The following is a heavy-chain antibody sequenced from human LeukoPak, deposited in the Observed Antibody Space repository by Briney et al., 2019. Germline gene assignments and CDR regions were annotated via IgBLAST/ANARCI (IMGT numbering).Heavy chain of an antibody. CDR3: ARDPPSRNYFDY. D-gene: IGHD6-13*01. V-gene: IGHV1-69*13. Sequence: ASVKVSCKASGYTFTSYGISWVRQAPGQGLEWMGGIIPIFGTANYAQKFQGRVTITADESTSTAYMGLSSLRSEDTAVYYCARDPPSRNYFDYWGQGTLVTVSS. J-gene: IGHJ4*02. CDR1: GYTFTSYG. CDR2: IIPIFGTA.